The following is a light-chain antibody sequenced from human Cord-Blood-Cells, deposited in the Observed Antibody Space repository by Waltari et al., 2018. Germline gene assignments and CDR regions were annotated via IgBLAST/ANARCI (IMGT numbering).Light chain of an antibody. CDR2: GAS. J-gene: IGKJ2*01. CDR1: QSVSSN. Sequence: EIVMTQSPATLSVSPVERATLSCRASQSVSSNLAWYQQKPGQAPRLPMYGASTRATGIPARFSGSGSGTEFTLTISSLQSEDFAVYYCQQYNNWPPYTFGQGTKLEIK. V-gene: IGKV3-15*01. CDR3: QQYNNWPPYT.